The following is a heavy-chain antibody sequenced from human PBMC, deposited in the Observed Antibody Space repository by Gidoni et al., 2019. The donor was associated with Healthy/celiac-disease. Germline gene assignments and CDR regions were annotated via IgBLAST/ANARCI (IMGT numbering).Heavy chain of an antibody. CDR1: GESFSGYY. D-gene: IGHD2-21*01. J-gene: IGHJ4*02. CDR3: ARGRGGDRILVYYFDY. V-gene: IGHV4-34*01. CDR2: INHSGST. Sequence: QVQLQQWGAGLLKPSETLSLTCAVYGESFSGYYWSWIRQPPGKGLEWIGEINHSGSTNYNPSLESRVTISIDTSKNQFSLKLSSVTAADTAVYYCARGRGGDRILVYYFDYWGQGTLVTVSS.